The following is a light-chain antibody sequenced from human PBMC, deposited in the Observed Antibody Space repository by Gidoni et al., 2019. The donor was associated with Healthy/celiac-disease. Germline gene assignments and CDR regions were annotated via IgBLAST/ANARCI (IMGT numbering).Light chain of an antibody. J-gene: IGKJ2*01. Sequence: IVMPQSPGPLARSLGERATINCKSSQSVLYSSNTKNYLAWYQQKPGQPPKLLIYWASNRESGVPDRFSGSGSGTDFTLTISSQQAEDVAVYYCQQYYSTPVTFGEGTKLEIK. CDR1: QSVLYSSNTKNY. V-gene: IGKV4-1*01. CDR3: QQYYSTPVT. CDR2: WAS.